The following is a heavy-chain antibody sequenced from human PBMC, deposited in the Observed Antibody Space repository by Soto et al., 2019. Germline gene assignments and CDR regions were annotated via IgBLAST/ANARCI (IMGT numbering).Heavy chain of an antibody. CDR3: TTGGYYFDF. Sequence: LRLSCAGTGFTFTNAWMNWVRQAPGKGLEWVGRIKTKPVGGTTDYAAPVKGRFTISRDDSKNTVYLQMNSLKSEDTALYYCTTGGYYFDFWGQGTLVTVSS. CDR1: GFTFTNAW. V-gene: IGHV3-15*07. D-gene: IGHD2-15*01. J-gene: IGHJ4*02. CDR2: IKTKPVGGTT.